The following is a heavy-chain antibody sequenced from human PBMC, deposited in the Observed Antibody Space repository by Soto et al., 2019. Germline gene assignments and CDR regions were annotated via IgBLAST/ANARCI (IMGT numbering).Heavy chain of an antibody. J-gene: IGHJ4*02. D-gene: IGHD6-19*01. CDR3: SSVGAVAGMFDY. CDR1: GYTFTSYQ. CDR2: INPSSGSA. V-gene: IGHV1-46*03. Sequence: ASVKVSCKASGYTFTSYQMHWARQAPGQGLEWMGIINPSSGSARFAQKFQGRSAMATDTSTSTLYMELSSLRSEDTAVYYCSSVGAVAGMFDYWGQGTLVTVSS.